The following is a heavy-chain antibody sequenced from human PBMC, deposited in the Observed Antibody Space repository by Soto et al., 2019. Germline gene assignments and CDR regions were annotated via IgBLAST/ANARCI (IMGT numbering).Heavy chain of an antibody. D-gene: IGHD3-3*01. CDR3: ARDLRLRFLEWLPHYPYHYGMDV. Sequence: ASVKVSCKASGYTFTSYYMHWVRQAPGQGLEWMGIINPSGGSTSYAQKFQGRVTMTRDTSTSTVYMELSSLRSEDTAVYYCARDLRLRFLEWLPHYPYHYGMDVWGQGTTVTVSS. CDR2: INPSGGST. J-gene: IGHJ6*02. CDR1: GYTFTSYY. V-gene: IGHV1-46*01.